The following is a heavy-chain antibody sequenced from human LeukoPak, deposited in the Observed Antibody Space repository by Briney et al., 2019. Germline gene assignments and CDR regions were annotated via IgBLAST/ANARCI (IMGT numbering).Heavy chain of an antibody. D-gene: IGHD6-19*01. V-gene: IGHV4-31*03. CDR3: AGSVSSSSSDY. Sequence: SETLSLTCTVSGGSISSGGYYWSWIRQHPGKGLEWIGYIYYSGSTYYNPSLKSRVTISVDTSKNQFSLKLSSVTAADTAVYYCAGSVSSSSSDYWGQGTLVTVSS. CDR2: IYYSGST. J-gene: IGHJ4*02. CDR1: GGSISSGGYY.